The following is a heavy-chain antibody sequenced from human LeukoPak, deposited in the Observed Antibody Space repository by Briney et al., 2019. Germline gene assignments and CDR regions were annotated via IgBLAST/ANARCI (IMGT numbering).Heavy chain of an antibody. CDR1: GYTFTSYG. CDR3: ARGEYGDYGYYYYGMDV. CDR2: ISAYNGNT. J-gene: IGHJ6*02. V-gene: IGHV1-18*01. Sequence: ASLKVSCKASGYTFTSYGISWVRQAPGQGLEWMGGISAYNGNTNYAQKLQGRVTMTTDTSTSTAYMELRSLRSDDTAVYYCARGEYGDYGYYYYGMDVWGQGTTVTVSS. D-gene: IGHD4-17*01.